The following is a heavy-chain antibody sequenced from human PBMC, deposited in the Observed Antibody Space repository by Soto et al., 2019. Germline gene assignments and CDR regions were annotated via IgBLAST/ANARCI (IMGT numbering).Heavy chain of an antibody. CDR1: GFIFIPFW. Sequence: EVQLVESGGGLVQPGGSRRLSCEASGFIFIPFWMHWVRQAPGKGLVWVSRINGDGSSTYYADSVRGRVTISRDNAKNTLYLQLNSLRPEDTAVYYCARDFEYWGQGTLVTVSS. J-gene: IGHJ4*02. V-gene: IGHV3-74*01. CDR3: ARDFEY. CDR2: INGDGSST.